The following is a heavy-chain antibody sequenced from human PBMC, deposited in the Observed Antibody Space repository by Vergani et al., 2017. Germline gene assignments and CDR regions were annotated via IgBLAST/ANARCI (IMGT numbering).Heavy chain of an antibody. V-gene: IGHV3-23*01. CDR3: AKDPVLLWFGELVGAFDI. J-gene: IGHJ3*02. Sequence: EVQLLESGGGLVQPGGSLRLSCAASGFTFRSYAMSWVRQAPGKGVEWVSAISGSGGSTYYADSVKGRFTISGDNSKNALYLQMNSLRAEDTAVYYCAKDPVLLWFGELVGAFDIWGQGTMVTVSS. CDR1: GFTFRSYA. D-gene: IGHD3-10*01. CDR2: ISGSGGST.